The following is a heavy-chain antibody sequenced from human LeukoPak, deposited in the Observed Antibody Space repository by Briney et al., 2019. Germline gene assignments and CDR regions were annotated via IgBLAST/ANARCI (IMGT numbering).Heavy chain of an antibody. D-gene: IGHD6-13*01. CDR2: IWYDGSNK. CDR3: ARDQMRAAGPLYGMDV. CDR1: GFTFSSYG. Sequence: GGSLRLSCAASGFTFSSYGMHWVRQAPGKGLEWVAVIWYDGSNKYYADSVKGRFTISRDNSKNTLYLQMNSLRAEDTAVYYCARDQMRAAGPLYGMDVWGQGTTVTVSS. J-gene: IGHJ6*02. V-gene: IGHV3-33*01.